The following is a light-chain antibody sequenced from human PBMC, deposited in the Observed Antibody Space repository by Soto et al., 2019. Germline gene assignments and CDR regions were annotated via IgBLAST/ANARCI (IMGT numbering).Light chain of an antibody. CDR2: EVS. CDR1: SSDVGAYNY. CDR3: SSYTTTVTLYV. Sequence: QSVLTQPASVSGSPGQSITISCTGTSSDVGAYNYVSWYQQHPGRAPKLLIYEVSNRPSGVSNRFSGSKSDNTASLTISGLQAEDEADYYCSSYTTTVTLYVFGTGTKVTV. J-gene: IGLJ1*01. V-gene: IGLV2-14*01.